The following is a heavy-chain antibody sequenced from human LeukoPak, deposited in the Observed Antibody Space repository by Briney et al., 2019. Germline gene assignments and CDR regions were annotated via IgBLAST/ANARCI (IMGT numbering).Heavy chain of an antibody. CDR2: ISGSAHKI. J-gene: IGHJ4*02. CDR3: ARDGGGIAADFDY. V-gene: IGHV3-23*01. D-gene: IGHD6-13*01. Sequence: GGSLRLSCVASGITFSNYAVSWVRQAPEKGLDWVSVISGSAHKIRYADSVKGRFTISRDNAKNSLYLQMNSLRAEDTAVYYCARDGGGIAADFDYWGQGTLVTVSS. CDR1: GITFSNYA.